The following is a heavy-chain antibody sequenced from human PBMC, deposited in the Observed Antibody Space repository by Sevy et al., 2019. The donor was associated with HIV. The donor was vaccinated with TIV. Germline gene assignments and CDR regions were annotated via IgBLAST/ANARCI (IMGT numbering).Heavy chain of an antibody. V-gene: IGHV3-30-3*01. J-gene: IGHJ1*01. CDR1: GFTFSSFS. D-gene: IGHD1-1*01. Sequence: GGSLRLSCAASGFTFSSFSMHWVRQAPGKGLEWVATITYDGSNKYYEDSVKGRFTISRDKYKNSLYLQMNSLRAEDTAVYCCALERLFSNVAEYFQNWGQGTLVTVSS. CDR2: ITYDGSNK. CDR3: ALERLFSNVAEYFQN.